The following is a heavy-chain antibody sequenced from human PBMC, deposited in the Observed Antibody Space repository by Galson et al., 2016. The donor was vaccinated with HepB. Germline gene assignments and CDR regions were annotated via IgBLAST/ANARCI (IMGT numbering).Heavy chain of an antibody. CDR1: GFTFSNYA. Sequence: SLRLSCAASGFTFSNYAMSWVRQAPGKGLEWVSGISAGGGSTYYADSVKGHFTISRDNSKNTLYLQMNSLRAEDTAVYYCAKVFREYSYGYSGWYFDLWGRGTLVTVSS. J-gene: IGHJ2*01. CDR3: AKVFREYSYGYSGWYFDL. D-gene: IGHD5-18*01. CDR2: ISAGGGST. V-gene: IGHV3-23*01.